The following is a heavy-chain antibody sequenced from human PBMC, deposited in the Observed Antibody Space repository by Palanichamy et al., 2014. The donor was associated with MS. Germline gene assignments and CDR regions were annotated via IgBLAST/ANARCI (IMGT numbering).Heavy chain of an antibody. Sequence: QVQLQESGPGLVKPSETLSLTCTVSGASITSHYWAWFRQPAGNGLEWIGRTSASHYTNYNPSLKSRVTMSIDTSKNQFSLTLNSVTAADTAVFYCARDLTMSIDYWGQGILVTVSS. D-gene: IGHD3-9*01. CDR1: GASITSHY. CDR2: TSASHYT. V-gene: IGHV4-4*07. J-gene: IGHJ4*02. CDR3: ARDLTMSIDY.